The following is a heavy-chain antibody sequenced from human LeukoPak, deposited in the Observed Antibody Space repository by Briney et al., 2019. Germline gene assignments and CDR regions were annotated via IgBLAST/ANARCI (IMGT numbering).Heavy chain of an antibody. J-gene: IGHJ6*03. CDR1: GFTFSSYW. D-gene: IGHD1-26*01. CDR3: ARAQSGSYYWYYYYYMDV. V-gene: IGHV3-7*01. Sequence: PGGSLRLSCAASGFTFSSYWMSWVRQAPGKGLEWVANIKQNGSEKYYVDSVKGRFTIYRDNAKNSVYLQMNSLRAEDTAVYYCARAQSGSYYWYYYYYMDVWGKGTTVTVSS. CDR2: IKQNGSEK.